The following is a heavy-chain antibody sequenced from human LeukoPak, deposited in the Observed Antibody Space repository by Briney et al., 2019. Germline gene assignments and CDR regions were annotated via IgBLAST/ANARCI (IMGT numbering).Heavy chain of an antibody. J-gene: IGHJ3*02. CDR1: GFNFSDHY. CDR3: VKIQSGFCSTTSCFVTFDI. D-gene: IGHD2-2*01. CDR2: ISSSSNTI. V-gene: IGHV3-11*04. Sequence: GGSLRLSFAASGFNFSDHYMNWIRQAPGKGLEWVSYISSSSNTIYYADSVQGRFTISRDNSKNTLYLQMDSLRVEDTAVYYCVKIQSGFCSTTSCFVTFDIWGQGTMVTVSP.